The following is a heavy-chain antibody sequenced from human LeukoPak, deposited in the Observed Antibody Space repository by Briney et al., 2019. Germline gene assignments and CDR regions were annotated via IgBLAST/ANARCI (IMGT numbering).Heavy chain of an antibody. CDR3: AKATGYLL. CDR2: ISNSDSST. Sequence: GGSLRLSCAASAFTFSNYAMSWVRQAPGRGLEWVSTISNSDSSTYYADSVKGRFTISRDNSENTLYLQMNSLRAEDTAVYYCAKATGYLLWGQGTLVIVSS. D-gene: IGHD1-14*01. V-gene: IGHV3-23*01. J-gene: IGHJ4*02. CDR1: AFTFSNYA.